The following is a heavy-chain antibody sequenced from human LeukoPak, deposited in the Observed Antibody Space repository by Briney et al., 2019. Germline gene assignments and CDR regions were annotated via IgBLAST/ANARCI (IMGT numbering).Heavy chain of an antibody. D-gene: IGHD3-10*01. CDR2: INHSGST. CDR1: GGSFSGYY. J-gene: IGHJ4*02. CDR3: ARGLPPAELVDDY. V-gene: IGHV4-34*01. Sequence: SETLSLTCAVYGGSFSGYYWGWIRQPPGKGLEWIGEINHSGSTNYNPSLKSRVTISVDTSKNQFSLKLSSVTAADTAVYYCARGLPPAELVDDYWGQGTLVTVSS.